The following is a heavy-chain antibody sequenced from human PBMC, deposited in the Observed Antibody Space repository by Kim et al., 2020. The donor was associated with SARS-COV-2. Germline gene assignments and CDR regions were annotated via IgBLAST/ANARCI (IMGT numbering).Heavy chain of an antibody. CDR2: INTNTGNP. CDR3: ASGPDDYGTPNNYFDY. CDR1: GYTFTSYA. V-gene: IGHV7-4-1*02. Sequence: ASVKVSCKASGYTFTSYAMNWVRQAPGQGLEWMGWINTNTGNPTYAQGFTGRFVFSLDTSVSTAYLQISSLKAEDTAVYYCASGPDDYGTPNNYFDYWGQGTLVTVSS. J-gene: IGHJ4*02. D-gene: IGHD4-17*01.